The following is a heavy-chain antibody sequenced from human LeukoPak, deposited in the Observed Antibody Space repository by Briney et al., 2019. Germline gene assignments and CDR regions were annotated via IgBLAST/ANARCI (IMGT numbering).Heavy chain of an antibody. CDR1: GVSLSNFY. V-gene: IGHV4-59*01. D-gene: IGHD3-3*01. CDR3: ARLLGGDPYYMDV. CDR2: IYYTGST. J-gene: IGHJ6*03. Sequence: SETLSLTCGVSGVSLSNFYWSWVRQPPGKGLEWIGSIYYTGSTYYSPSLKSRVTISVDPSKNQFSLRLSSVTAADTAVYYCARLLGGDPYYMDVWGKGTTVTVSS.